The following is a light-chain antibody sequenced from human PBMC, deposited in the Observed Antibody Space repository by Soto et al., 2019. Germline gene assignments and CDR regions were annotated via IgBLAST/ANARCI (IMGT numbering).Light chain of an antibody. Sequence: DIQMTQSPSSVSASVGDRVTITCRASQGISSWLAWSQQKPGKAPKLLIYAASSLQSGVPSRFSGSGSGTDFTLTISSLQPEAFATYYCLQSDSFPHTFGQGTKLEIK. J-gene: IGKJ2*01. CDR2: AAS. CDR1: QGISSW. CDR3: LQSDSFPHT. V-gene: IGKV1-12*01.